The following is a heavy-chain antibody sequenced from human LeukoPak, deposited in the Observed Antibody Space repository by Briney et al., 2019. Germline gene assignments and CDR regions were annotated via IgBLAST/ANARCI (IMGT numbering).Heavy chain of an antibody. J-gene: IGHJ5*02. CDR3: ARDFTQNRASYWPMYDWNVDNWFDP. D-gene: IGHD1-1*01. V-gene: IGHV1-18*01. CDR1: GYTFTSYG. Sequence: ASVKVSCKASGYTFTSYGISWVRQAPGQGLEWMGWISAYNGNTNYAQKLQGRVTMTTDTSTSTAYMELRSLRSDDTAVYYCARDFTQNRASYWPMYDWNVDNWFDPWGQGTLVTVSS. CDR2: ISAYNGNT.